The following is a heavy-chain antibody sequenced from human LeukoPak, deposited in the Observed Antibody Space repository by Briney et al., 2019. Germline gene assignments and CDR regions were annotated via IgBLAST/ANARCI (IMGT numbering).Heavy chain of an antibody. V-gene: IGHV4-61*01. CDR2: ISYSGST. J-gene: IGHJ2*01. D-gene: IGHD2-21*02. Sequence: SETLSLTCTVSGVSVSSGSFYWSWIRQPPGKGLEWIGYISYSGSTNYNPSLKSRVTLSVDTSKNQFSLKLRSVTAADAAVYYCARSYCGSDCYSGTYWYFDLWGRGTLVTVSS. CDR3: ARSYCGSDCYSGTYWYFDL. CDR1: GVSVSSGSFY.